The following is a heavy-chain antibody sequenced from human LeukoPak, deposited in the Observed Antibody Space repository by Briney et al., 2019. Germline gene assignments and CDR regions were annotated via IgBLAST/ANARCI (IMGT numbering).Heavy chain of an antibody. D-gene: IGHD3-22*01. J-gene: IGHJ6*02. CDR3: AGLKHYSDRSGCYYYYGMDV. V-gene: IGHV3-7*01. CDR2: IKQDGSEE. CDR1: GFSFSEYW. Sequence: GGSLRLSCAASGFSFSEYWMSWVRQAPGKGLEWVANIKQDGSEEYYVDSVKGRFTISRDNAKNSLYVQMNSLRAEDTALYYCAGLKHYSDRSGCYYYYGMDVWGQGTTVTVSS.